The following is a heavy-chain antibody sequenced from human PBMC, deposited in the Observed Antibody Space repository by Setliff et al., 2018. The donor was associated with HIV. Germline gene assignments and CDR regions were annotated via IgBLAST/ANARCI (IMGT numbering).Heavy chain of an antibody. CDR3: ARGGAGGDYRIDY. J-gene: IGHJ4*02. CDR2: IGGTGGDI. V-gene: IGHV3-21*06. Sequence: PGGSLRLSCAASGFSFRGYSMNWVRQAPGKGLEWISSIGGTGGDIYYADSVKGRFTISRDISTNTLSLQMNSLRPEDTAVYFCARGGAGGDYRIDYWGRGTLVTVSS. CDR1: GFSFRGYS. D-gene: IGHD2-21*01.